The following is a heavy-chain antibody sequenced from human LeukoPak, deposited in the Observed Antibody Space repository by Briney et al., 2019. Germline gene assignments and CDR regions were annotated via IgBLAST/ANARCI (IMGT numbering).Heavy chain of an antibody. D-gene: IGHD5-18*01. J-gene: IGHJ4*02. CDR3: ARNGGAYSYET. CDR2: VYYGGST. CDR1: GGSISSYY. Sequence: SETLSLICTVSGGSISSYYWSWIRQPPGKGLEWIGYVYYGGSTTCNPSLESRVTISLDTSKNQFSLRLTSVTAADTAVYYCARNGGAYSYETWGQGTLVTVSS. V-gene: IGHV4-59*08.